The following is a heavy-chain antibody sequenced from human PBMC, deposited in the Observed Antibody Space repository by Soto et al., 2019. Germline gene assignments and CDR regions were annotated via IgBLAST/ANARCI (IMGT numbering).Heavy chain of an antibody. CDR2: INHSGST. V-gene: IGHV4-34*01. CDR1: GGSFSGYY. J-gene: IGHJ2*01. D-gene: IGHD2-15*01. CDR3: AREEVVQGWYFDL. Sequence: SETLSLTCAVYGGSFSGYYWSWIRQPPGKGLEWIGEINHSGSTNYNPSLKSRVTISVDTSKNQFSLKLSSVTAADTAVYYCAREEVVQGWYFDLWGRGTLVTVSS.